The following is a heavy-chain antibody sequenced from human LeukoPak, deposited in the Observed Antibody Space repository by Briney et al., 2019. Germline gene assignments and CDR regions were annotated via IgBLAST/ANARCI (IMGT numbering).Heavy chain of an antibody. J-gene: IGHJ3*02. CDR3: ARDGRRAVAVDAFDI. V-gene: IGHV3-21*01. Sequence: GRSLRLSCAASGFTFSSYGMHWVRQAPGKGLEWVSSISSSSSYIYYADSVKGQFTISRDNAKNSLYLQMNSLRAEDTAVYYCARDGRRAVAVDAFDIWGQGTMVTVSS. CDR2: ISSSSSYI. D-gene: IGHD6-19*01. CDR1: GFTFSSYG.